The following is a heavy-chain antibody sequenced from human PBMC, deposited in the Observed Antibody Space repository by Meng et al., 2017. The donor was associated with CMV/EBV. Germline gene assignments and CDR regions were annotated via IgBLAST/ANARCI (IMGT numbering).Heavy chain of an antibody. CDR2: INHSGST. CDR3: ARGVGGWFDP. V-gene: IGHV4-34*01. D-gene: IGHD1-26*01. Sequence: QVQRQEGGAGRWKPSETLSLACAVYGRSFSGYYWSWIRQPPGKGLEWIGEINHSGSTNYNPSLKSRVTISVDTSKNQFSLKLSSVTAADTAVYYCARGVGGWFDPWGQGTLVTVSS. CDR1: GRSFSGYY. J-gene: IGHJ5*02.